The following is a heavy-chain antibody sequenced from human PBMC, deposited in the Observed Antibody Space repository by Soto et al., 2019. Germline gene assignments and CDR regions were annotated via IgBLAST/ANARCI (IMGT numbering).Heavy chain of an antibody. V-gene: IGHV1-3*01. CDR2: INAGNGNT. J-gene: IGHJ4*02. CDR3: ARSPSMVPFDY. D-gene: IGHD3-10*01. CDR1: GYTFTSYA. Sequence: ASVKVSCKAYGYTFTSYAMHWVRQAPGQRLEWMGWINAGNGNTKYSQKFQGRVTITRDTSASTAYMELSSLRSEDTAVFYCARSPSMVPFDYWGQGTLVTVSS.